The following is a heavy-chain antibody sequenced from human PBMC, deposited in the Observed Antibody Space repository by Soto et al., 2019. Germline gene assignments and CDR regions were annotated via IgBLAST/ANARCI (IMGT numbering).Heavy chain of an antibody. J-gene: IGHJ4*02. D-gene: IGHD3-10*01. CDR3: ARGELLWFGEQLR. CDR2: MNPNSGDT. V-gene: IGHV1-8*01. Sequence: QVQLVQSGAEVKKPGASVKVSCKASGYTFTSYEINWVRQATGQGLEWMGWMNPNSGDTGYAQKFQGRVTMTRNTSISTAYMVLSSLRSEDTAVYYCARGELLWFGEQLRWGQGTLVTVSS. CDR1: GYTFTSYE.